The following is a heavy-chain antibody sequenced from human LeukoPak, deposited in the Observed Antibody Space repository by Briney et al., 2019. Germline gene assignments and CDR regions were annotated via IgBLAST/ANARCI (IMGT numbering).Heavy chain of an antibody. CDR1: GFTFSSYA. CDR3: AKMSAIVVVPADAFDI. J-gene: IGHJ3*02. CDR2: ISGSGGST. V-gene: IGHV3-23*01. D-gene: IGHD2-2*01. Sequence: GGFLRLSCAASGFTFSSYAMSWVRQAPGKGLEWVSAISGSGGSTYYADSVKGRFTISRDNSKNTLYLQTNSLRAEDTAVYYCAKMSAIVVVPADAFDIWGQGTMVTVSS.